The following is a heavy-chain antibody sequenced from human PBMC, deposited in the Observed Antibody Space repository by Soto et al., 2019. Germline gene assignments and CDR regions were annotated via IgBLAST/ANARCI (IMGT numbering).Heavy chain of an antibody. Sequence: PGGSLRLSCAASGFTFTSYAMGWVRQAPGKGLEWVSVVSSGGSTYYADSVTGRFTVSRDNSKNTLSLQMNSLRAEDTAVYYCAKRRGAGGHFDYWAREPWSPSPQ. CDR2: VSSGGST. D-gene: IGHD2-15*01. J-gene: IGHJ4*02. CDR3: AKRRGAGGHFDY. V-gene: IGHV3-23*01. CDR1: GFTFTSYA.